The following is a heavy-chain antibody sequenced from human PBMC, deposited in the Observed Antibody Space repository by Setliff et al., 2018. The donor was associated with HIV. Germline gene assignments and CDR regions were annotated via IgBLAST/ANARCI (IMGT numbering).Heavy chain of an antibody. J-gene: IGHJ4*02. D-gene: IGHD3-10*01. CDR2: IHYGGFF. V-gene: IGHV4-39*01. CDR1: GGSFRSSRYY. CDR3: ARPALGIGGGSRFDN. Sequence: LSLTCTVSGGSFRSSRYYWGWIRQPPGMGLEWIGNIHYGGFFWYSPSLKSRVTISVDTSKNQFSLKLSSVTAADTAVYYCARPALGIGGGSRFDNWGQGTRVTVSS.